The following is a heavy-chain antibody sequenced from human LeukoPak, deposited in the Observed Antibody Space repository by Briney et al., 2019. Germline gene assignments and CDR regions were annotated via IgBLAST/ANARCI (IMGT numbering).Heavy chain of an antibody. V-gene: IGHV3-7*01. CDR3: ARESDTGSYYAY. CDR2: INEDGSEK. D-gene: IGHD1-26*01. J-gene: IGHJ4*02. Sequence: GGSLRLSCAASGFIFNKNWMSWVRQAPGKGLEWVANINEDGSEKNYVDSVKGRFTISRDNAKTSLYLQMNSLRVEDTAVYYCARESDTGSYYAYWGQGTLVTVSS. CDR1: GFIFNKNW.